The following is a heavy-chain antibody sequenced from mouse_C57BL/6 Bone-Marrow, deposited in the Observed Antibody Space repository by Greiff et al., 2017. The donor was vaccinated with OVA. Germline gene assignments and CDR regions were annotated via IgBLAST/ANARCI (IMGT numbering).Heavy chain of an antibody. J-gene: IGHJ1*03. CDR2: ISSGSSTI. CDR1: GFTFSDYG. CDR3: ASWYFDV. V-gene: IGHV5-17*01. Sequence: EVKLMESGGGLVKPGGSLKLSCAASGFTFSDYGMHWVRQAPEKGLEWVAYISSGSSTIYYADTVKGRFTISRDNAKNTLFLQMTSLRSEDTAMYYCASWYFDVWGTGTTVTVSS.